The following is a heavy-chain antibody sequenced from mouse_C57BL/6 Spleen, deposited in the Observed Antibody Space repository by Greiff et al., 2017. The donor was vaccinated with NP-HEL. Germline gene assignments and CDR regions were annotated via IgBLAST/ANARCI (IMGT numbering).Heavy chain of an antibody. CDR2: IDPENGDT. CDR1: GFNIKDDY. CDR3: TFGNYGTAMDY. V-gene: IGHV14-4*01. J-gene: IGHJ4*01. D-gene: IGHD2-1*01. Sequence: EVQLQQSGAELVRPGASVKLSCTASGFNIKDDYMHWVKQRPEQGLEWIGWIDPENGDTEYASKFQGKATITADTSSNTAYLQLSSLTSEDTAVYYGTFGNYGTAMDYWGQGTSVTVSS.